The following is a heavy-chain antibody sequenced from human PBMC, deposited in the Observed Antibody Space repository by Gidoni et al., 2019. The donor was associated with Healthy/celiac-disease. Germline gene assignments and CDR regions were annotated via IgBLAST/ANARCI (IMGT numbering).Heavy chain of an antibody. V-gene: IGHV4-34*01. D-gene: IGHD3-3*01. CDR1: GGSFSGYY. Sequence: QVQLQQWGAGLLKPSETLSLTCAVYGGSFSGYYWSWIRQPPGKGLEWIGEINHSGSTNYNPSLKSRVTISVDTSKNQFSLKLSSVTAADTAVYYCARTRDAITIFGVRDYYHGMDVWGQGTTVTVSS. J-gene: IGHJ6*02. CDR3: ARTRDAITIFGVRDYYHGMDV. CDR2: INHSGST.